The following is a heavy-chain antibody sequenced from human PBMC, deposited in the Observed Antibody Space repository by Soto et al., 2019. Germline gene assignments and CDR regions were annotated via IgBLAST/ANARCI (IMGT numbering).Heavy chain of an antibody. D-gene: IGHD3-3*01. V-gene: IGHV3-9*01. CDR3: AKAGFWSGYYSLVDY. Sequence: EVQLVESGGGLVQPGRSLRLSCAASGFTFDDYAMHWVRQAPGKGLEWVSGISWNSGSIGYADSVKGRFTISRDNAKNSRYLQMNSLRAEETALYYCAKAGFWSGYYSLVDYWGQGTLVTVSS. J-gene: IGHJ4*02. CDR1: GFTFDDYA. CDR2: ISWNSGSI.